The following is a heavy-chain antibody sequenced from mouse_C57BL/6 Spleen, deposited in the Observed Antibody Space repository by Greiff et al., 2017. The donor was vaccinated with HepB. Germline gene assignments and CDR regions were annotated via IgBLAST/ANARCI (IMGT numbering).Heavy chain of an antibody. Sequence: VKLQQSGAELVRPGASVTLSCKASGYTFTDYEMHWVKQTHVHGLEWIGAIDPETGGTAYNQKFKGKAILTADKSSSTAYMELRSLTSEDSAVYYCTRSNGSSYYFDYWGQGTTLTVSS. V-gene: IGHV1-15*01. CDR2: IDPETGGT. D-gene: IGHD1-1*01. J-gene: IGHJ2*01. CDR1: GYTFTDYE. CDR3: TRSNGSSYYFDY.